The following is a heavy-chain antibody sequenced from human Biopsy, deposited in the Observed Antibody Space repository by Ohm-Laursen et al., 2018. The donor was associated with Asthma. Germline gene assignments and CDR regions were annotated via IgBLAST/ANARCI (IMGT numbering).Heavy chain of an antibody. V-gene: IGHV1-2*06. CDR3: ARGQKSAGDRWFDP. J-gene: IGHJ5*02. Sequence: ASVKVSCKVSGYIFIGCHIHWMRQAPGQGLEWMGRINPNSGGTNYAQKFQGRVTMTRDTSISTAYMEVSRLRSDDTAVYYCARGQKSAGDRWFDPWGQGTLVTVSS. CDR1: GYIFIGCH. D-gene: IGHD6-13*01. CDR2: INPNSGGT.